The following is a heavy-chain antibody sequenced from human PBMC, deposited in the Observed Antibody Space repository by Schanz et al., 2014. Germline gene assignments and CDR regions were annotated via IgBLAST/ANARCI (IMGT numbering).Heavy chain of an antibody. CDR1: GYNFIGYY. CDR2: INPNSGGT. D-gene: IGHD3-10*01. CDR3: AREGTVIRGLSGWFDP. V-gene: IGHV1-2*06. Sequence: QVQLVQSGAEVKKPGSSVKVSCKASGYNFIGYYIHWVRQAPGQGLEYMGRINPNSGGTNFAQKFQGRVTMTRDTSISTVYMELSRLRSDDTAVYYCAREGTVIRGLSGWFDPWGQGTLVTVSS. J-gene: IGHJ5*02.